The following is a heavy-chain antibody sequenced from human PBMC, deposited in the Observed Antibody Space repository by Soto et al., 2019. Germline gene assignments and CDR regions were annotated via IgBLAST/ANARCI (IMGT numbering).Heavy chain of an antibody. CDR2: ISYDGSNE. Sequence: QVQLVESGGGVVQPGRSLRLSCAASGFTFSSYGMHWVRQAPGKGLEWVAAISYDGSNEYYADSVKGRFTISRDNSKNTLYVQMNSVRAEDTAVYYCAKEVWSGPMDVWGQGTTVTVSS. J-gene: IGHJ6*02. V-gene: IGHV3-30*18. CDR3: AKEVWSGPMDV. D-gene: IGHD3-3*01. CDR1: GFTFSSYG.